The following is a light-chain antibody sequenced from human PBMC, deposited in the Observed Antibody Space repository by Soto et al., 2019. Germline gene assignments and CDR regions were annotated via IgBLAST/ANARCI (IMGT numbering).Light chain of an antibody. CDR3: QQCGGSPLFT. V-gene: IGKV3-20*01. Sequence: IVLTQSPGTLSLSPGERATLSCRASQSVSSSYLAWYQHNPGQPPRLLMYGASSRATGIPYRFSGSGSGTDFTLTISRLEPEDFAVYYCQQCGGSPLFTFGPGTKIDIK. J-gene: IGKJ3*01. CDR1: QSVSSSY. CDR2: GAS.